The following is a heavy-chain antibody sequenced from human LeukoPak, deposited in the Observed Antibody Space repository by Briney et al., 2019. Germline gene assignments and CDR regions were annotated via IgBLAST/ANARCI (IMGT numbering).Heavy chain of an antibody. J-gene: IGHJ3*02. CDR2: IIPIFGTA. CDR1: GGTFSSYA. CDR3: ARDDYYDSSGYYTAFDI. V-gene: IGHV1-69*05. D-gene: IGHD3-22*01. Sequence: EASVKVSCKASGGTFSSYAISWVRQAPGQGLEWIGGIIPIFGTANYAQKFQGRVTITTDESTSTAYMELSSLRSEDTAVYYCARDDYYDSSGYYTAFDIWGQGTMVTVSS.